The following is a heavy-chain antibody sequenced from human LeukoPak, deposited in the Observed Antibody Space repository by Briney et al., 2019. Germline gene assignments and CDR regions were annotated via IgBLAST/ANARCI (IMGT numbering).Heavy chain of an antibody. Sequence: GGSLRLSCAASGITFKNYNMNWVRQAPGKGLEWVAFIGSASSYVFYADSVKGRFTISRDNSKNTLYLQMNSLRAEDTAVYYCAKDRQQLGYDAFDIWGQGTMVTVSS. CDR2: IGSASSYV. CDR1: GITFKNYN. D-gene: IGHD6-13*01. CDR3: AKDRQQLGYDAFDI. V-gene: IGHV3-21*01. J-gene: IGHJ3*02.